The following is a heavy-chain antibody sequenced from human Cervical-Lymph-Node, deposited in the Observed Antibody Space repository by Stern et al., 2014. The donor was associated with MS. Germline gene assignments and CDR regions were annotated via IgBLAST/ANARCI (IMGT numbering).Heavy chain of an antibody. Sequence: VQLVESGAEVKKPGSSMNVSCTTSGGTFISSYSITWMRQAPGQGLVWLGRIIPILGLANDAQKFQGRVTITADTSTSTSYMELSSLRSEDTAVYYCARGVVSNRAAATLHNLFDPWGQGTLVTVSS. CDR3: ARGVVSNRAAATLHNLFDP. J-gene: IGHJ5*02. CDR1: GGTFISSYS. CDR2: IIPILGLA. V-gene: IGHV1-69*09. D-gene: IGHD2-15*01.